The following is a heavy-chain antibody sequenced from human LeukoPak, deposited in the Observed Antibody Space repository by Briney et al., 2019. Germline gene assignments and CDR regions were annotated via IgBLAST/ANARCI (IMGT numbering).Heavy chain of an antibody. J-gene: IGHJ4*02. CDR2: IYYSGST. CDR1: GGSISSYY. Sequence: SETLSLTCTVSGGSISSYYWSWIRQPPGKGLEWIGYIYYSGSTNYNPSLKSRVTISVDTSKNQFSLKLSSVTAADTAVYYCAKDLPAIGYWGQGTLVTVSS. D-gene: IGHD2-2*02. CDR3: AKDLPAIGY. V-gene: IGHV4-59*01.